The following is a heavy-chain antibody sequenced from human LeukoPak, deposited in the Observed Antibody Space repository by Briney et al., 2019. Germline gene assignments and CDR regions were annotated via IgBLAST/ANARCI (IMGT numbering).Heavy chain of an antibody. Sequence: GGSLRLSCAASGFTFDDYAMHWVRQAPGKGLEWVSGISWNSGSIGYADSVKGRFTISRDNAKNSLYLQMNSLRAEDTALYYCAKDSSPMSGSYSWFDPWGQGTLVTVSS. CDR2: ISWNSGSI. J-gene: IGHJ5*02. CDR1: GFTFDDYA. D-gene: IGHD1-26*01. V-gene: IGHV3-9*01. CDR3: AKDSSPMSGSYSWFDP.